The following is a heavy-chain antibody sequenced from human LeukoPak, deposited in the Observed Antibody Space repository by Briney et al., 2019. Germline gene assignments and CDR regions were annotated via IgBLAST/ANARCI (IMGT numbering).Heavy chain of an antibody. J-gene: IGHJ5*02. CDR1: GGTFSSYA. CDR2: IIPIHGIA. D-gene: IGHD3-22*01. CDR3: ARVEDSSGYMFDP. V-gene: IGHV1-69*04. Sequence: SVKVSCKASGGTFSSYAISWVRQAPGQGLEWMGRIIPIHGIANYAQKFQGRVTITADKSTSTAYMELSSLRSEDTAVYYCARVEDSSGYMFDPWGQGTLVTVSS.